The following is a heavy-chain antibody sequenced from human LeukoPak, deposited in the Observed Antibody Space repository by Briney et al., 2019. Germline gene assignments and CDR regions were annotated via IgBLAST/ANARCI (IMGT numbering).Heavy chain of an antibody. D-gene: IGHD5-18*01. V-gene: IGHV3-9*01. CDR3: AKDITAMAGYYFDY. CDR1: GFTFYDYA. Sequence: QPGGSLRLSCAASGFTFYDYAMHWLRHAPGKGLEWVSGISWNSGSIGYADSVKGRFTISRDNAKNSLYLQMNSLRAEDTALYYCAKDITAMAGYYFDYWGQGTLVTVSS. CDR2: ISWNSGSI. J-gene: IGHJ4*02.